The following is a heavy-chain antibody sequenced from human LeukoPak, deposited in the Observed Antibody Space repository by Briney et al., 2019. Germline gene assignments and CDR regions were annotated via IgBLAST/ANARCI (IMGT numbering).Heavy chain of an antibody. D-gene: IGHD4-17*01. CDR3: ARFDYGAYHIDY. CDR1: GASISRYY. J-gene: IGHJ4*02. V-gene: IGHV4-59*08. CDR2: IYYSGNT. Sequence: SETLSLTCTVSGASISRYYWTWIRQSPGKGLEWIGYIYYSGNTNCNPSLKSRVTMSVDTSKDQFSLKLTSVTAADTALYYCARFDYGAYHIDYWGQGALVTVSS.